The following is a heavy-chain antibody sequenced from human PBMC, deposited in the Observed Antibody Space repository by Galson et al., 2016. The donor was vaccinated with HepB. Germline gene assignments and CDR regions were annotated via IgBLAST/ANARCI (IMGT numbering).Heavy chain of an antibody. CDR3: ARQDRAGLVNF. D-gene: IGHD6-19*01. CDR1: GGSISSSSYF. Sequence: ENLSLTCTVSGGSISSSSYFWAWIRQPPGKGLDWIGSIYYSGTTHYNPSLQSRVSISVDTSKNQFPLRLTSVSAADTAMYSCARQDRAGLVNFWGQGTMVTVSS. V-gene: IGHV4-39*01. CDR2: IYYSGTT. J-gene: IGHJ3*01.